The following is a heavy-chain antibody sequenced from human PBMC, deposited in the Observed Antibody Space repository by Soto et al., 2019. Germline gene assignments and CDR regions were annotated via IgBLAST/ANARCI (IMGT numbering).Heavy chain of an antibody. Sequence: SETLSLTCTVSGGSIISYYWSWSRQPPWKGLEWIGYMYNTGSTIYNPSLKSRVTISVDTSKNQFSLKLNSVTAADTAVYYCARDLWGYCGADCYPLDVWGQGTTVTVS. CDR2: MYNTGST. V-gene: IGHV4-59*01. J-gene: IGHJ6*02. D-gene: IGHD2-21*02. CDR3: ARDLWGYCGADCYPLDV. CDR1: GGSIISYY.